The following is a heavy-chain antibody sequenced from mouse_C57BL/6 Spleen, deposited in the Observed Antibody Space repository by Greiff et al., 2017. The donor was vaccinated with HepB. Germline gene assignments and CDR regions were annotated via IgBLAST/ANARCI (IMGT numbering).Heavy chain of an antibody. CDR2: ISSGSSTI. Sequence: EVQRVESGGGLVKPGGSLKLSCAASGFTFSDYGMHWVRQAPEKGLEWVAYISSGSSTIYYADTVKGRFTISRDNAKNTLFLQMTSLRSEDTAMYYCARLGNYGAYWGQGTLVTVSA. J-gene: IGHJ3*01. V-gene: IGHV5-17*01. D-gene: IGHD2-1*01. CDR3: ARLGNYGAY. CDR1: GFTFSDYG.